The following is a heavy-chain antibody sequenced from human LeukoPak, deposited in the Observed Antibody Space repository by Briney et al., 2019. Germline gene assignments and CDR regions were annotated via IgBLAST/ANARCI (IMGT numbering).Heavy chain of an antibody. Sequence: PGGSLRLSCAASGFTFSSYAMSWVRQAPGKGLDWVSAISGSGGSTYYADSVKGRFTISRDNSKNTLYLQMNSLRAEDTAVYYCASYSSSWYMFFDYWGQGTLVTVSS. CDR3: ASYSSSWYMFFDY. J-gene: IGHJ4*02. D-gene: IGHD6-13*01. V-gene: IGHV3-23*01. CDR2: ISGSGGST. CDR1: GFTFSSYA.